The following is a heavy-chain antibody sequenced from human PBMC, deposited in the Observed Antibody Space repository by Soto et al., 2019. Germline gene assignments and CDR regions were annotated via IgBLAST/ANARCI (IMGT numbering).Heavy chain of an antibody. D-gene: IGHD3-3*01. CDR1: GASVNSENYY. Sequence: PSETLSLTCTVSGASVNSENYYWSWIRQPPGKGLEWIGYVYYSGSTNYNPSLKSRATISLDTYKNQFSLKMTSMTSADTAFYYGARGVLRFLQWLDPWGQGTLVTVSS. V-gene: IGHV4-61*01. CDR3: ARGVLRFLQWLDP. J-gene: IGHJ5*02. CDR2: VYYSGST.